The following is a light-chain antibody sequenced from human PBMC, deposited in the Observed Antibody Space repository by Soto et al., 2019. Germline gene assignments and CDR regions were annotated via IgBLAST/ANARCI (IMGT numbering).Light chain of an antibody. CDR3: CSYAGSSTYYV. V-gene: IGLV2-23*02. CDR1: SSDVGSYNL. CDR2: EVS. Sequence: QSALTQPASVSGSPGQSITISCTGTSSDVGSYNLVSWYQQHPGKAPKVMIYEVSKRPPGVSNRFSGSKSGNTASLTISGLQAEDEADYYCCSYAGSSTYYVFGTGTKLTVL. J-gene: IGLJ1*01.